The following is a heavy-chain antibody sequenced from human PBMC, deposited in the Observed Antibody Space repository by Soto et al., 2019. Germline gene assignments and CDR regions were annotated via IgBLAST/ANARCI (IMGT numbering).Heavy chain of an antibody. J-gene: IGHJ4*02. D-gene: IGHD5-12*01. CDR2: IFSSGST. CDR3: AREGSYSAYNFAHGIQLWSFDF. CDR1: GGSVNTFY. Sequence: SETLSLTCTVSGGSVNTFYWSWVRQPAGKGLEWIGRIFSSGSTSFNPSLESRVAMSVDTSKNHFSLNLSSVTAADMAVYYCAREGSYSAYNFAHGIQLWSFDFWGQGALVTVSS. V-gene: IGHV4-4*07.